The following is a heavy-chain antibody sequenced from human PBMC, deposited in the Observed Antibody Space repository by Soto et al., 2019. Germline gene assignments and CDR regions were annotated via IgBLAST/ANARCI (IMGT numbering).Heavy chain of an antibody. D-gene: IGHD2-2*01. CDR2: IYYSGST. CDR1: GGSISSYY. V-gene: IGHV4-59*01. Sequence: ETLSLTCTVSGGSISSYYWSWIRQPPGKGLEWIGYIYYSGSTNYNPSLKSRVTISVDTSKDQFSLKLSSVTAADTAVYYCARDRGYCSSTSCYYYYYYGMDVWGQGTTVTVSS. J-gene: IGHJ6*02. CDR3: ARDRGYCSSTSCYYYYYYGMDV.